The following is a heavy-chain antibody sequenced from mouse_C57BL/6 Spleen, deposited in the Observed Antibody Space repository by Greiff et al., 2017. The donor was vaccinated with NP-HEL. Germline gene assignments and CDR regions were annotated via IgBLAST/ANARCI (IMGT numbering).Heavy chain of an antibody. CDR1: GYTFTDYE. CDR3: TRGYYSNLFDY. V-gene: IGHV1-15*01. D-gene: IGHD2-5*01. Sequence: VQLQQSGAELVRPGASVTLSCKASGYTFTDYEMHWVKQTPVHGLEWIGAIDPETGGTAYNQKFKGKAILTADKSSSTAYMELRSLTSEDSAVYYCTRGYYSNLFDYWGQGTTLTVSS. J-gene: IGHJ2*01. CDR2: IDPETGGT.